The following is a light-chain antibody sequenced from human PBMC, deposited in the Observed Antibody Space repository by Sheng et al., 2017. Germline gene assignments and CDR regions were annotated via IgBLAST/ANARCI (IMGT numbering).Light chain of an antibody. CDR1: PPISRF. J-gene: IGKJ1*01. CDR2: TAS. V-gene: IGKV1-27*01. Sequence: DIQMTQSPSSLSASVGDRVSITCRASPPISRFFAWYQQKPGRAPTLLIHTASTLQSGVPSRFSAGESGADFTLIITSLQPEDVATYYCHQYASDPPTFGQGTKVEI. CDR3: HQYASDPPT.